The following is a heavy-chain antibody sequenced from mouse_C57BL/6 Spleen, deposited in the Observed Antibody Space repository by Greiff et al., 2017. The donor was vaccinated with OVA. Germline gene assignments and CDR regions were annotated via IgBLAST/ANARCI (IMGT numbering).Heavy chain of an antibody. CDR3: AREALYGNYDWYFDV. V-gene: IGHV1-78*01. CDR2: IYPRDGST. J-gene: IGHJ1*03. D-gene: IGHD2-1*01. Sequence: QVQLQQSDAELVKPGASVKISCKVSGYTFTDHTIHWMKQRPEQGLEWIGYIYPRDGSTKYNEKFKGKATLTADKSSRTAYMQLNSLTSEDSAVYFCAREALYGNYDWYFDVWGTGTTVTVSS. CDR1: GYTFTDHT.